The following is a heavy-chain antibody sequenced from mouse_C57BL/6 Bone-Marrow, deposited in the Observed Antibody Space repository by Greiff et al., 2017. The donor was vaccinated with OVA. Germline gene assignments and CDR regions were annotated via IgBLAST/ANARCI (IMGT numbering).Heavy chain of an antibody. CDR1: GFTFSSYA. V-gene: IGHV5-4*01. CDR3: ARDPYGSGY. D-gene: IGHD1-1*01. J-gene: IGHJ2*01. CDR2: ISDGGSYT. Sequence: EVQLVESGGGLVKPGGSLKLSCAASGFTFSSYAMSWVRQTPEKRLEWVATISDGGSYTYYPDNVKGRFTISRDNAKNNLYLQMSHLKSEDTAMYYCARDPYGSGYWGQGTTLTVSS.